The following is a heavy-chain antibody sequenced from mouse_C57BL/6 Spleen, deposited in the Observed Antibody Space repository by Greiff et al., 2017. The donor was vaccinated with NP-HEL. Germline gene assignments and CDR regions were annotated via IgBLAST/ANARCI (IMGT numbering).Heavy chain of an antibody. CDR2: IYPGSGNT. V-gene: IGHV1-76*01. Sequence: QVQLKQSGAELVRPGASVKLSCKASGYTFTDYYINWVKQRPGQGLEWIARIYPGSGNTYYNEKFKGKATLTAEKSSSTAYMQLSSLTSEDSAVYFCARSAWTYFDVWGTGTTVTVSS. CDR1: GYTFTDYY. J-gene: IGHJ1*03. CDR3: ARSAWTYFDV.